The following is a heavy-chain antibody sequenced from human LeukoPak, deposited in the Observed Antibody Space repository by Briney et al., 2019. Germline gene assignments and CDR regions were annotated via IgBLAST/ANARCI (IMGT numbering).Heavy chain of an antibody. Sequence: PSETLSLTCTVSGASMTSGVYFWGWIRQPPGKALEWIGNIYNSGTTYYNSSVKSRVTISVDTSKNQFSLKLTSVTAADTAVYYCARVGMFGYCTANGCHSPFDSWGQGSLVTVSS. J-gene: IGHJ4*02. CDR1: GASMTSGVYF. D-gene: IGHD2-8*02. CDR2: IYNSGTT. V-gene: IGHV4-39*07. CDR3: ARVGMFGYCTANGCHSPFDS.